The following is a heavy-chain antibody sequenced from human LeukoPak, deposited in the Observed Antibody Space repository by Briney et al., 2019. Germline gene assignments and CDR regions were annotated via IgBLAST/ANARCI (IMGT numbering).Heavy chain of an antibody. CDR2: ISSSSSYI. D-gene: IGHD6-19*01. J-gene: IGHJ4*02. CDR1: GFTFSSYS. CDR3: ARDNLYSSGWYYFDS. Sequence: GGSPRLSCAASGFTFSSYSMNWVRQAPGKGLEWVSSISSSSSYIYYADSMKGRFTISRDNAKNSLYLQMNSLRAEDTAVYYCARDNLYSSGWYYFDSWGQGTLVTVSS. V-gene: IGHV3-21*01.